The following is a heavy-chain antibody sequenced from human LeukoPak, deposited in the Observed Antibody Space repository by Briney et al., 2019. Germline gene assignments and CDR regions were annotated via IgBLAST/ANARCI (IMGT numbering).Heavy chain of an antibody. CDR3: ATGSGYDRPFDY. CDR2: INPSGGST. CDR1: GYTFTSYY. V-gene: IGHV1-46*01. D-gene: IGHD5-12*01. J-gene: IGHJ4*02. Sequence: ASVKVSFKASGYTFTSYYMHWVRQAPGQGLEWMGIINPSGGSTSYAQKFQGRVTMTRDTSTSTVYMELSSLRSEDTAVYYYATGSGYDRPFDYWGQGTLVTVSS.